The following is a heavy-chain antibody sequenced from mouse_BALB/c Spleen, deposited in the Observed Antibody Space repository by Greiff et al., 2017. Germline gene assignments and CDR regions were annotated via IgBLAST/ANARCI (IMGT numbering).Heavy chain of an antibody. CDR2: ISSGSSTI. D-gene: IGHD2-1*01. CDR1: GFTFSSFG. CDR3: ARSDYGNYGVYYAMDY. J-gene: IGHJ4*01. V-gene: IGHV5-17*02. Sequence: EVQLQESGGGLVQPGGSRKLSCAASGFTFSSFGMHWVRQAPEKGLEWVAYISSGSSTIYYADTVKGRFTISRDNPKNTLFLQMTSLRSEDTAMYYCARSDYGNYGVYYAMDYWGQGTSVTVSS.